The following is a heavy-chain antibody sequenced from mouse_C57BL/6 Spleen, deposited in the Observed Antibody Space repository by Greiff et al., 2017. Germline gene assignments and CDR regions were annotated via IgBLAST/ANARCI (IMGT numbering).Heavy chain of an antibody. V-gene: IGHV1-50*01. CDR1: GYTFTSYW. J-gene: IGHJ4*01. Sequence: QVQLKQPGAELVKPGASVKLSCKASGYTFTSYWMQWVKQRPGQGLEWIGEIDPSDSYTNYNQKFKGKATLTVDTSSSTAYMQLSSLTSEDSAVYYCARKEYYYAMDYWGQGTSVTVSS. CDR2: IDPSDSYT. CDR3: ARKEYYYAMDY.